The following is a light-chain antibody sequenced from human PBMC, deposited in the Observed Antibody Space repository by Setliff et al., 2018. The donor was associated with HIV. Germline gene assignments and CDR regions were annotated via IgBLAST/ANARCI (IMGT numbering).Light chain of an antibody. CDR1: SNDVGRYDL. J-gene: IGLJ1*01. Sequence: QSALTQPASVSGSPGQSITISCTGTSNDVGRYDLVSWYQQHPARAPKLIIYQATRRPSGVSNRFSGSKSGNVASLTISGLQAEDEADYYCCSNTVSNTFVFGTGTKVTVL. CDR2: QAT. V-gene: IGLV2-23*01. CDR3: CSNTVSNTFV.